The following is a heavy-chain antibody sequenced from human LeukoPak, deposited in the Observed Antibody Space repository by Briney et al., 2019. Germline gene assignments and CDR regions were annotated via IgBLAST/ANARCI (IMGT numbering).Heavy chain of an antibody. CDR2: IIPIFGTA. J-gene: IGHJ3*02. D-gene: IGHD3-16*02. CDR1: GGTFSSYA. Sequence: SVKVSCKASGGTFSSYAISWVRQAPGQGLEWMGGIIPIFGTANYAQKFQGRVTITADESTSAAYMELSSLRSEDTAVYYCARDLNTYYVWGSYPPHAFDIWGQGTMVTVSS. CDR3: ARDLNTYYVWGSYPPHAFDI. V-gene: IGHV1-69*01.